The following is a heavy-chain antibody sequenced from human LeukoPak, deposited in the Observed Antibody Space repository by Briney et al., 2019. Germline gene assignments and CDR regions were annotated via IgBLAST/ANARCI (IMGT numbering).Heavy chain of an antibody. D-gene: IGHD3-10*01. Sequence: PSETLSLTCTVSGGSISSSSYYWGWIRQPPGKGLEWIGSIYHSGSTNYNPSLKSRVTISVDTSKNQFSLKLSSVTAADTAVYYCARDRDYGSGSYDYWGQGSLVTVSS. CDR2: IYHSGST. CDR3: ARDRDYGSGSYDY. J-gene: IGHJ4*02. CDR1: GGSISSSSYY. V-gene: IGHV4-39*07.